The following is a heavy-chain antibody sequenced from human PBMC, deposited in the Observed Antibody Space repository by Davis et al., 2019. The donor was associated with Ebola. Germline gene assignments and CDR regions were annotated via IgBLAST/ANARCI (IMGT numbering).Heavy chain of an antibody. CDR3: ARLSSTGHLDY. J-gene: IGHJ4*02. Sequence: MPSETLSLTCTVSGASISSYDWSWIRQPPGKGLEWIGYIYYSGTTNNNPSLKSRVTISIDTSKNEFSRRLSSVTAADTAVYYCARLSSTGHLDYWGQGTLVTVSS. CDR1: GASISSYD. D-gene: IGHD6-19*01. V-gene: IGHV4-59*08. CDR2: IYYSGTT.